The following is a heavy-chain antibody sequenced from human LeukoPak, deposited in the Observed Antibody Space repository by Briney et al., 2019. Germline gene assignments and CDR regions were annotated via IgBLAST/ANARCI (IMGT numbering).Heavy chain of an antibody. V-gene: IGHV4-30-4*01. Sequence: PSETLSLTCTVSGGSISSYYWSWIRQPPGKGLEWIGYIYYSGSTYYNPSLKSRVTISVDTSKNQFSLKLSSVTAADTAVYYCARDRYSSSWTPDYWGQGTLVTVSS. D-gene: IGHD6-13*01. CDR3: ARDRYSSSWTPDY. CDR2: IYYSGST. J-gene: IGHJ4*02. CDR1: GGSISSYY.